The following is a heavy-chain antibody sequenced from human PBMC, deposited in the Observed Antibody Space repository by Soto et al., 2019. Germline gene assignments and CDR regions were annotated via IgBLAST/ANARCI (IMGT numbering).Heavy chain of an antibody. CDR3: ARGSGLVHYYYYYGMDV. J-gene: IGHJ6*02. CDR2: IIPIFGTA. Sequence: SVKVSCKASGYTFTSYAISWVRQAPGQGLEWMGGIIPIFGTANYAQKFQGRVTITADESTSTAYMELSSLRSEDTAVYYCARGSGLVHYYYYYGMDVWGQGTTVTVSS. CDR1: GYTFTSYA. V-gene: IGHV1-69*13. D-gene: IGHD6-19*01.